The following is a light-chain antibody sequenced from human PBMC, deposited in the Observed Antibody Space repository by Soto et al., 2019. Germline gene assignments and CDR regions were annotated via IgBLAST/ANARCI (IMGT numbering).Light chain of an antibody. CDR1: LSVSGSQ. V-gene: IGKV3-11*01. Sequence: PGERATLSCRASLSVSGSQLAWYQQKPGQPPRLLIYDASNRATGIPARFSGSGSGTDFILTISSLEPEDFAVYYCQQRSNCFGQGTRLEIK. J-gene: IGKJ5*01. CDR2: DAS. CDR3: QQRSNC.